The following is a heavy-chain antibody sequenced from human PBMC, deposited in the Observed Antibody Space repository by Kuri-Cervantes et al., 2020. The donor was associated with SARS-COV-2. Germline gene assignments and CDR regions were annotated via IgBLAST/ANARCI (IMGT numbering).Heavy chain of an antibody. Sequence: SETLSLTCTVSGGSISSSSYYWGWIRQPPGKGLEWIGSIYYSGSTYYNPSLKSRVTISVDTSKNQFSLKLSSVTAADTAVYYCAREGGGCGGDCCYGYYYYYMDVWGKGTTGTASS. CDR3: AREGGGCGGDCCYGYYYYYMDV. D-gene: IGHD2-21*01. J-gene: IGHJ6*03. CDR2: IYYSGST. CDR1: GGSISSSSYY. V-gene: IGHV4-39*07.